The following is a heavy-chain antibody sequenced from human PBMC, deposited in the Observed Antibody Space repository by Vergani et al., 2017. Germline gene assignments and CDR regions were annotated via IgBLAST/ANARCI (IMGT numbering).Heavy chain of an antibody. CDR1: GGSISSYY. J-gene: IGHJ6*03. Sequence: QVQLQESGPGLVKPSETLSLTCTVSGGSISSYYWSWIRQPPGKGLEWIGYIYYSGSTNYNPSLKSRVTISVDTSMNQFSLKLSSVTAADTAVYYCATAMANFSYYYYMDVWGKGTTVTVSS. CDR3: ATAMANFSYYYYMDV. V-gene: IGHV4-59*01. CDR2: IYYSGST. D-gene: IGHD3-10*01.